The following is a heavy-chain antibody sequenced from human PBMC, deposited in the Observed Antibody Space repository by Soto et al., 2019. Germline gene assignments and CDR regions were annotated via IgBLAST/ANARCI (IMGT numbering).Heavy chain of an antibody. J-gene: IGHJ4*02. V-gene: IGHV1-69*04. Sequence: ASVKVSCKASGYTFSSYTISWVRQAPGQGLEWMGRIIPILGIANYAQKFQGRVTITADKSTSTAYMELSSLRSEDTAVYYCARENYYGSGSYPFDYWGQGTLVTVSS. CDR2: IIPILGIA. D-gene: IGHD3-10*01. CDR1: GYTFSSYT. CDR3: ARENYYGSGSYPFDY.